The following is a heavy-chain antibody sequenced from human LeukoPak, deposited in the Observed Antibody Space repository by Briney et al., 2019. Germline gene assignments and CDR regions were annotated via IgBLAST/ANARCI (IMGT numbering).Heavy chain of an antibody. CDR2: ISAYNGNT. Sequence: ASVKVSCKASGYTFTSYGISWVRQAPGQGLEWMGWISAYNGNTNYAQKLQGRVTMTTDASTSTAYMELRSLRSDDTAVYYCARAMNPYYYDSSGQRAFDIWGQGTMVTVSS. CDR3: ARAMNPYYYDSSGQRAFDI. D-gene: IGHD3-22*01. J-gene: IGHJ3*02. V-gene: IGHV1-18*01. CDR1: GYTFTSYG.